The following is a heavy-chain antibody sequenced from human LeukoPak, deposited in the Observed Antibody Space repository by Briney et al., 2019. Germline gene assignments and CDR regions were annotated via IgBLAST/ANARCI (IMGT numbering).Heavy chain of an antibody. CDR3: ARDQDYGFDY. J-gene: IGHJ4*02. Sequence: PGGSLRLSCAASGFTFRLYSMNWVRQAPGKGLEWVSYIRSSDGAIAYADSVKGRFAISRDNAKNSLYLQMNSLRDEDTAVYYCARDQDYGFDYWGQGTLVIVSS. CDR2: IRSSDGAI. D-gene: IGHD4-17*01. CDR1: GFTFRLYS. V-gene: IGHV3-48*02.